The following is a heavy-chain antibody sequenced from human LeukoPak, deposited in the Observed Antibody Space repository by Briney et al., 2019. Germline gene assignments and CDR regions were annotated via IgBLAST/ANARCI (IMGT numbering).Heavy chain of an antibody. J-gene: IGHJ4*02. Sequence: GASVTLSCTASAYTFTSYYMHWVRQAPGQGLERMGIINPSGGSTSYSQKFQGRVTMTRDTFTSTVYMELGGLRSEDTAVYYWARDIDYWGQGTLVTVSS. CDR1: AYTFTSYY. CDR2: INPSGGST. V-gene: IGHV1-46*01. CDR3: ARDIDY.